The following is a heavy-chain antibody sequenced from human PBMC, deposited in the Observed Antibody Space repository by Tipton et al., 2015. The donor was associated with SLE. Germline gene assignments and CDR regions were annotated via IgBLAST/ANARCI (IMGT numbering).Heavy chain of an antibody. CDR2: INHSGST. Sequence: LRLSCAVYGGSFXXXXXSWIRRPPGKGLGWIGEINHSGSTNYNPSLKSRVTISVDTSKNQFSLKLSSVTAADTAVYYCARXRMGHSSSWLFDYWGQGTLVTVSS. CDR3: ARXRMGHSSSWLFDY. V-gene: IGHV4-34*01. J-gene: IGHJ4*02. CDR1: GGSFXXXX. D-gene: IGHD6-13*01.